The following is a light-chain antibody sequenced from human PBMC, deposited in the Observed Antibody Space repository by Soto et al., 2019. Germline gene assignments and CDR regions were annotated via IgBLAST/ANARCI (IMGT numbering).Light chain of an antibody. J-gene: IGKJ1*01. CDR2: GAS. CDR3: QQYNSLWT. V-gene: IGKV3-20*01. Sequence: EIVLTQSPGTLSLSPGERATLSCRARQSVSSSYLAWYQQRPGQAPRLLIYGASIRATGIPDRFSGSGSGTDFTLTISSLQPDDFATYYCQQYNSLWTFGQGTKVDIK. CDR1: QSVSSSY.